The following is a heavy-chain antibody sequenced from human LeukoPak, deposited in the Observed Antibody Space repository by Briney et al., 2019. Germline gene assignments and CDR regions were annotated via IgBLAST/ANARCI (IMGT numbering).Heavy chain of an antibody. CDR1: GFIFTNDS. V-gene: IGHV3-23*01. CDR3: TKEWTTVGTPKGYYFDS. D-gene: IGHD4-17*01. J-gene: IGHJ4*02. CDR2: ISTTGGST. Sequence: GGSLRLSCAPAGFIFTNDSMGWVRQAPGKGLEWVSAISTTGGSTYYADSVKGRFTVSRDNSKNTLSLQMDSLRVEDTALYYCTKEWTTVGTPKGYYFDSWGQGTLVTVSS.